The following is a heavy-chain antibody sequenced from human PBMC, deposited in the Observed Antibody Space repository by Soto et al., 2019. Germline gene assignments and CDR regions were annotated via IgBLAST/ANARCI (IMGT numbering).Heavy chain of an antibody. CDR1: GYTFTSYY. CDR3: AREKYNWNYYYYGMDV. J-gene: IGHJ6*02. Sequence: ASVKVSCKASGYTFTSYYMHWVRQAPGQGLEWMGIINPSGGSTSYAQKFQGRVTMTRDTSTSTVYMELSSLRSEDTAVYYCAREKYNWNYYYYGMDVWGQGPTVTVSS. CDR2: INPSGGST. V-gene: IGHV1-46*01. D-gene: IGHD1-20*01.